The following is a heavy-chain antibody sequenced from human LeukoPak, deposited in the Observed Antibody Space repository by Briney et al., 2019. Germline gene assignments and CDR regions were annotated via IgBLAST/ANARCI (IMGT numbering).Heavy chain of an antibody. CDR1: EYTLTELS. Sequence: GASVKVSCKVSEYTLTELSMHWVRQAPGKGLEWLGGFDPEDGEIIYAQKFQGRVTMSDDTSTDTAYMELGSLSSADTAVYYCAADRGDYSGSYWTAFDIWGQGTMVTVSS. J-gene: IGHJ3*02. CDR2: FDPEDGEI. V-gene: IGHV1-24*01. CDR3: AADRGDYSGSYWTAFDI. D-gene: IGHD1-26*01.